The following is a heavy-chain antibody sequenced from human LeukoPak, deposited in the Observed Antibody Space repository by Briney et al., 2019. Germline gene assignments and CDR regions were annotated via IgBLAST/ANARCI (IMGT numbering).Heavy chain of an antibody. D-gene: IGHD4-11*01. V-gene: IGHV1-8*01. Sequence: GASVKVSCKASGYTFTSYDINWVRQATGQGLEWMGWMNPNSGNTGYAQKFQGRVTMTRNTSISTAYMELCSLRSEDTAVYYCARSVTIQNYYYYGMDVWGQGTTVTVSS. J-gene: IGHJ6*02. CDR3: ARSVTIQNYYYYGMDV. CDR1: GYTFTSYD. CDR2: MNPNSGNT.